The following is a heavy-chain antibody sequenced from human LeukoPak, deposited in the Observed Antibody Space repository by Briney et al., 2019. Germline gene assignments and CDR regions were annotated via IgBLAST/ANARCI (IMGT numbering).Heavy chain of an antibody. CDR1: GGSFSGYY. CDR3: ARLPGAGRAYDY. V-gene: IGHV4-59*08. Sequence: SETLSLTCAVYGGSFSGYYWSWIRQPPGKGLEWIGYIYYSGSTNYNPSLKSRVTISVDTSKNQFSLKLSSVTAADTAVYYCARLPGAGRAYDYWGQGTLVTVSS. J-gene: IGHJ4*02. CDR2: IYYSGST. D-gene: IGHD6-13*01.